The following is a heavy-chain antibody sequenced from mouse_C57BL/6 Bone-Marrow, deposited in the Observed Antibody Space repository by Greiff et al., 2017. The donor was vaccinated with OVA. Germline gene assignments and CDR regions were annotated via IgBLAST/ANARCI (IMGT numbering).Heavy chain of an antibody. CDR3: ARGRYIRGSRDY. CDR2: IYPGDGDT. V-gene: IGHV1-80*01. CDR1: GYAFSSYW. J-gene: IGHJ2*01. Sequence: QVQLQQSGAELVKPGASVKISCKASGYAFSSYWMNWVKQRPGKGLEWIGQIYPGDGDTNYNGKFKGKATLTADKSSSTAYMQLSSLTSEDSAVYFCARGRYIRGSRDYWGQGTTLTVSS. D-gene: IGHD1-1*01.